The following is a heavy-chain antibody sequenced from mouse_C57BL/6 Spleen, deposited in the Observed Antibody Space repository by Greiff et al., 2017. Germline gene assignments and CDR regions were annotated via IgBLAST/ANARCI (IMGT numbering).Heavy chain of an antibody. J-gene: IGHJ4*01. CDR1: GYTFTDYY. V-gene: IGHV1-26*01. CDR2: INPNNGGT. Sequence: EVQLQQSGPELVKPGASVKISCKASGYTFTDYYMNWVKQSHGKSLEWIGDINPNNGGTSYNQKFKGKATLTLDKSSSTAYMELRRLTSEDSAVYYCARLNYYAMDYWGQGTSVTVSS. CDR3: ARLNYYAMDY.